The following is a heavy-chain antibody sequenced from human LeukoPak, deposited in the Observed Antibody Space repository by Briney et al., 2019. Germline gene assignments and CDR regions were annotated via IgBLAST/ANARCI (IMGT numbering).Heavy chain of an antibody. V-gene: IGHV4-39*07. Sequence: PWETLSLTCTVSGGSISSSSYYWGWIRQPPGKGLEWIGSIYYSGSTYYNPSLKSRVTISVDTSKNQFSLKLSSVTAADTAVYYCARVLIGPYFDYWGQGTLVTVSS. CDR1: GGSISSSSYY. D-gene: IGHD3-16*01. CDR3: ARVLIGPYFDY. CDR2: IYYSGST. J-gene: IGHJ4*02.